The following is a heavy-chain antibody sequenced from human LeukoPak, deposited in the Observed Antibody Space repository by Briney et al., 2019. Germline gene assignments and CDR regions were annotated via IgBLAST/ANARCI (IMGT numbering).Heavy chain of an antibody. CDR1: GFTFSSYW. J-gene: IGHJ4*02. CDR3: ARGQPILGYCSGGSCYGGGFDY. Sequence: GGSLRLSCAASGFTFSSYWMSWVRQAPGKGLEWVANIKQDGSEKYYVDSVKGRFTISRDNAKNSLYLQMNSLRAEDTAVYYCARGQPILGYCSGGSCYGGGFDYWGQGTLVAVSS. CDR2: IKQDGSEK. D-gene: IGHD2-15*01. V-gene: IGHV3-7*01.